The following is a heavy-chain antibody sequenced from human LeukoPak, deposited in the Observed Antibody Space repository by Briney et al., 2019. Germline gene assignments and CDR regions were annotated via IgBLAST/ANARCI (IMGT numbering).Heavy chain of an antibody. V-gene: IGHV1-2*02. J-gene: IGHJ3*01. CDR2: INPNSGGT. CDR3: ARDRAGYCSSRSCSQGGFDF. CDR1: AYTLTGYY. D-gene: IGHD2-2*01. Sequence: ASVKVSCKASAYTLTGYYMHWVRQAPGQGLEWMGWINPNSGGTNYAQKFQGRVTMTRDTSISTAYMELSRLTSDDTAVYYCARDRAGYCSSRSCSQGGFDFWGQGTMVTVSS.